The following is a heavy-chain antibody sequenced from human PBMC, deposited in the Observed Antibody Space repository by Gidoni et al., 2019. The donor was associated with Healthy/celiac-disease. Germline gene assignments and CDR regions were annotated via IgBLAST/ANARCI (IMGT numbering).Heavy chain of an antibody. J-gene: IGHJ3*02. CDR2: IRSKANSYAT. D-gene: IGHD3-22*01. CDR1: GFTFSGSA. CDR3: HTYYYDSSGINAFDI. Sequence: EVQLVESGGGLVQPGGSLKLSCAASGFTFSGSAMHWVRQASGKGLEWVGRIRSKANSYATAYAASVKGRFTISRDDSKNTAYLQMNSLKTEDTAVYYCHTYYYDSSGINAFDIWGQGTMVTVSS. V-gene: IGHV3-73*01.